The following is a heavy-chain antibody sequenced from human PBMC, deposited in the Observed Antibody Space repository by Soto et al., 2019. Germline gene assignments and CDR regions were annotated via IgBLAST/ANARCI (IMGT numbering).Heavy chain of an antibody. CDR2: IIPILGIA. D-gene: IGHD6-19*01. CDR3: AMGGYSSGWYEY. Sequence: QVQLVQSGAEVKKPGSSVKVSCKASGGTFSSYTISWVRQAPGQGLEWMGRIIPILGIANYAQKFQGRVTITADKSTSTAYMELSRLSSEDTAVYYCAMGGYSSGWYEYWGQGTLVTVSS. J-gene: IGHJ4*02. V-gene: IGHV1-69*02. CDR1: GGTFSSYT.